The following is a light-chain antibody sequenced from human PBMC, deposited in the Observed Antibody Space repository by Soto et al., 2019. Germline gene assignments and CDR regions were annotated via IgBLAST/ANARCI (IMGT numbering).Light chain of an antibody. CDR3: QQYMSYS. CDR1: QSISNK. J-gene: IGKJ1*01. CDR2: DAS. Sequence: DIQMTQSPSMLSASVGDRVTIACRASQSISNKLAWYQQKPGQAPRLLIYDASGRAGSVPARLSGSGSGTEFTLTISSLQPDDFATYYCQQYMSYSFGQGTKVDIK. V-gene: IGKV1-5*01.